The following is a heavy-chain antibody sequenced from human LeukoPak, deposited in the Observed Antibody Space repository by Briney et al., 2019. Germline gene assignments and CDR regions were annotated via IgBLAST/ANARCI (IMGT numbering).Heavy chain of an antibody. CDR3: ARDGYGYSGFDY. Sequence: SETLSLTCSVSGGSIDTTIYFWGWIRQPPGKGLEWIGYIYYSGSTYYNPSLKSRVTISVDTSKNQFSLKLSSVTAADTAVYYCARDGYGYSGFDYWGQGTLVTVSS. CDR1: GGSIDTTIYF. D-gene: IGHD2-21*01. J-gene: IGHJ4*02. CDR2: IYYSGST. V-gene: IGHV4-31*03.